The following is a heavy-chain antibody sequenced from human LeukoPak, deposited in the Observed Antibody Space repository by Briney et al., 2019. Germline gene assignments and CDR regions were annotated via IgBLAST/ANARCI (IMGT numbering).Heavy chain of an antibody. V-gene: IGHV1-69*13. CDR3: ARGGSITMVRGVMAFDY. CDR2: IIPIFGTA. J-gene: IGHJ4*02. Sequence: SVKVSCKASGGTFSSYAISWVRQAPGQGLEWMGGIIPIFGTANYAQKFQGRVTITADESTSTAYMELSSLRSEDTAVYYCARGGSITMVRGVMAFDYWGQGTLVTVSS. CDR1: GGTFSSYA. D-gene: IGHD3-10*01.